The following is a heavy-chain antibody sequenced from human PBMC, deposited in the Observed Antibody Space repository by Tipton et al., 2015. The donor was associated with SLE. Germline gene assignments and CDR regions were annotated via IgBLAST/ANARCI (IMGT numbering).Heavy chain of an antibody. D-gene: IGHD2-2*01. V-gene: IGHV4-59*11. J-gene: IGHJ4*02. CDR3: ARDSPGFSTWAYFDY. Sequence: TLSLTCTVSGGSISSHYWSWIRQPPGKGLEWIGYIYYSGSTKYNPSLKSRVTISVDTSKNQFSLKLTSVTAADTAVYYCARDSPGFSTWAYFDYWGQGTLVTVSS. CDR1: GGSISSHY. CDR2: IYYSGST.